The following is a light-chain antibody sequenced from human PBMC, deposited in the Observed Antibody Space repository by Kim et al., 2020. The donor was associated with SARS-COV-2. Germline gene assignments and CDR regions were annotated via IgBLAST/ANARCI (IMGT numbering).Light chain of an antibody. CDR1: QAVSSNY. CDR3: QKDVCSSGS. Sequence: EIVLTQSPGTLSLSPGERTTLSCRASQAVSSNYLAWYQQRPGQVPRLVIYDASTRATGVPDRFSGSGSGTDFTLTINRLEPEDCAVYYGQKDVCSSGSFGEGTK. J-gene: IGKJ1*01. CDR2: DAS. V-gene: IGKV3-20*01.